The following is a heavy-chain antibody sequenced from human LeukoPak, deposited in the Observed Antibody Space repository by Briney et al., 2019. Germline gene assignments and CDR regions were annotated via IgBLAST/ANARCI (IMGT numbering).Heavy chain of an antibody. V-gene: IGHV1-2*02. D-gene: IGHD5-24*01. Sequence: GASVKVSCKASGYTFTDYYMHWVRKAPGQGLEWMGWLNPNSGDTNYAQKFQGRVSMTRDTPISTAYMDLSDLRSDDTAVYYCARGRNIEMTTMSGGSDYWGQGTLVTVSS. CDR1: GYTFTDYY. CDR2: LNPNSGDT. CDR3: ARGRNIEMTTMSGGSDY. J-gene: IGHJ4*02.